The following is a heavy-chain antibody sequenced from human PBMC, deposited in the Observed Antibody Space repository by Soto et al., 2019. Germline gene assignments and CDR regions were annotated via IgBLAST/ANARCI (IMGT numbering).Heavy chain of an antibody. CDR3: ATYTSPYTSGSFDH. CDR2: ISGSGNTI. CDR1: GFIFGDYY. Sequence: PGGSLRLSCAASGFIFGDYYMSWVRQAPGKGLECLAYISGSGNTIYYADSVQARFTISRDNTKESLYLQMDGLRAEDTALYYCATYTSPYTSGSFDHWGQGTLVTVSS. D-gene: IGHD3-10*01. J-gene: IGHJ4*02. V-gene: IGHV3-11*01.